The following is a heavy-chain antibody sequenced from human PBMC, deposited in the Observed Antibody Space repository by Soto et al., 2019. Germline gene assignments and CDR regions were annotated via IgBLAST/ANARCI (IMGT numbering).Heavy chain of an antibody. CDR2: IIPIFGTA. Sequence: GASVKVSCKASGGTFSSYAISWVRQAPGQGLEWMGGIIPIFGTANYAQKFQGRVTITADESTSTAYMELSSLRSEDTAVYYCARDYCSGGSCYRWFDPWGQGTLVTVSS. J-gene: IGHJ5*02. CDR1: GGTFSSYA. V-gene: IGHV1-69*13. CDR3: ARDYCSGGSCYRWFDP. D-gene: IGHD2-15*01.